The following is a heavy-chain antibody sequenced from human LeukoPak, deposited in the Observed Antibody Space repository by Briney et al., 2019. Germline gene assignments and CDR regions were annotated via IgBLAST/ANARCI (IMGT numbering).Heavy chain of an antibody. Sequence: GASVKVSCKASGYTFTGYYMHWVRQAPGQGLEWMGWINPNSGGTNYAQKFQGRVTMTRDTSISTDYMELSRLRSDDTAVYYCARDLTLRYFDWLSLPNAFDIWGQGTMVTVSS. J-gene: IGHJ3*02. CDR2: INPNSGGT. CDR1: GYTFTGYY. D-gene: IGHD3-9*01. CDR3: ARDLTLRYFDWLSLPNAFDI. V-gene: IGHV1-2*02.